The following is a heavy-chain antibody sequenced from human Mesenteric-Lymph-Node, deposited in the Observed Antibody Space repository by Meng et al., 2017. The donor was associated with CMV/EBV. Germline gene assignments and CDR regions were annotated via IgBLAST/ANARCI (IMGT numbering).Heavy chain of an antibody. D-gene: IGHD3-22*01. CDR1: GFIFSSYS. Sequence: GGSLRLSCAASGFIFSSYSMTWVRQAPGKGLEWVANINEDGSETFYVDSVKGRFTISRDNAKNSLYLQMDSLRAEDTAVYYCARVQDDYYDSSGYYSLDYWGQGTLVTVSS. CDR2: INEDGSET. CDR3: ARVQDDYYDSSGYYSLDY. J-gene: IGHJ4*02. V-gene: IGHV3-7*01.